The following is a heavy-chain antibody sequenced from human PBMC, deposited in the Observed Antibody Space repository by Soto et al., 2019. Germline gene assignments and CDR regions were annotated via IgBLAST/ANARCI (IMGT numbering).Heavy chain of an antibody. CDR2: ISAGGATT. CDR1: GFTFGSFA. J-gene: IGHJ4*02. V-gene: IGHV3-23*01. CDR3: AKDRGGTGWPFDH. Sequence: GALRLSCTPSGFTFGSFAMSWVRQAPGKGLEWVSSISAGGATTYYADSVKGRVTMSRDNSKNTLSLQMISLRAEDSAVYYCAKDRGGTGWPFDHWGQGTLVTVSS. D-gene: IGHD6-19*01.